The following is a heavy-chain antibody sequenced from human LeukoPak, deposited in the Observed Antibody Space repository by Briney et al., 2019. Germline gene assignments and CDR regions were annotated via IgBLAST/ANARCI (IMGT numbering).Heavy chain of an antibody. Sequence: GGSLRLSCAASGFTVSSYGMSWVSQAPGKGLEWVSTISGSAYNTYYADSVKGRFSISRDNSANTVFLQMNRLGAEDTAVYYCVKHSGSYFIYHTDSWGQGSPVTVSS. V-gene: IGHV3-23*01. CDR3: VKHSGSYFIYHTDS. J-gene: IGHJ4*02. CDR1: GFTVSSYG. D-gene: IGHD3-10*01. CDR2: ISGSAYNT.